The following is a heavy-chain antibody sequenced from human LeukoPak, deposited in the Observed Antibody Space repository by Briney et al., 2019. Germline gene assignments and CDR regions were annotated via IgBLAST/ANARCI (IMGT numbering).Heavy chain of an antibody. D-gene: IGHD3-10*01. V-gene: IGHV4-34*01. J-gene: IGHJ4*02. CDR3: ARGLWLLPFDY. CDR1: GGSFSGYY. CDR2: INRSGST. Sequence: SETLSLTCAVYGGSFSGYYWSWIRQPPGKGLEWIGEINRSGSTNYNPSLKSRVTISVDTSKNQFSLKLSSVTAADTAVYYCARGLWLLPFDYWGQGTLVTVSS.